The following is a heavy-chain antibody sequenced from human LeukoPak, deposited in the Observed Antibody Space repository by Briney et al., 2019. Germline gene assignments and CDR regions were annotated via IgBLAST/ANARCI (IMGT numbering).Heavy chain of an antibody. D-gene: IGHD3-3*01. CDR1: GFSLSTSGVG. J-gene: IGHJ4*02. Sequence: SGPTLVNPTQTLTLTCTFSGFSLSTSGVGVGWIRQPPGKALEWLALIYWDDDKRYSPSLKSRLTITKDTSKNQVVLTMTNMDPVDTATYYCAHSRLRSGSELYYFDYWGQGTLVTVSS. CDR3: AHSRLRSGSELYYFDY. CDR2: IYWDDDK. V-gene: IGHV2-5*02.